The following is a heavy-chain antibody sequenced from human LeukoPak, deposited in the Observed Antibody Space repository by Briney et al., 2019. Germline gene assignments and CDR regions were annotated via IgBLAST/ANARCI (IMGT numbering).Heavy chain of an antibody. J-gene: IGHJ4*02. CDR3: ARAATLAGPFDY. D-gene: IGHD6-13*01. CDR2: IYSGGST. V-gene: IGHV3-53*01. CDR1: GFIVSSNY. Sequence: QSGGSPRLSCAASGFIVSSNYMSWVRQAPRKGLEWVSTIYSGGSTYYADSVKGRFTISRDNSQNTLYLQMNSLRAEDTAVYYCARAATLAGPFDYWGQGTLVTVSA.